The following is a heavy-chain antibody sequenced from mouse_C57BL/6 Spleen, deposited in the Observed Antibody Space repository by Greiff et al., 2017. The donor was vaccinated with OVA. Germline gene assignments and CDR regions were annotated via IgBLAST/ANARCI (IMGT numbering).Heavy chain of an antibody. CDR3: ARTGDGSTFDY. D-gene: IGHD2-3*01. CDR2: IDPTSGGT. Sequence: QVQLKESGAELVKPGASVKLSCKASGYTFTSYWMHWVKQRPGRGLEWIGRIDPTSGGTKYNEKFKSKATLTVDKPSSTAYMQLSSLTSEDSAVYYCARTGDGSTFDYWGQGTTLTVSS. CDR1: GYTFTSYW. V-gene: IGHV1-72*01. J-gene: IGHJ2*01.